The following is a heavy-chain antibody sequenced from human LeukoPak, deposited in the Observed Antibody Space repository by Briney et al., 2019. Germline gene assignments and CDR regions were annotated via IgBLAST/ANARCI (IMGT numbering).Heavy chain of an antibody. CDR1: GFTFSSYW. D-gene: IGHD1-1*01. CDR3: ARAYNSHFDY. Sequence: GGSLRLSCAASGFTFSSYWMHWVRQAPGKGLVCVSRIKSDGSSTSYADSVKGRFTISRDDAKNTLYLQMNSLRAEDTAVYYCARAYNSHFDYWGQGALVTASS. J-gene: IGHJ4*02. V-gene: IGHV3-74*01. CDR2: IKSDGSST.